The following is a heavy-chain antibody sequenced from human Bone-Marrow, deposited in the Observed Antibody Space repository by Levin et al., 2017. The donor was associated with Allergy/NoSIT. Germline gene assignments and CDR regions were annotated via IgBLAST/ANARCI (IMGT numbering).Heavy chain of an antibody. Sequence: GESLKISCKGSGYSFTSYWIGWVRQMPGKGLEWMGIIYPGDSDTRYSPSFQGQVTISADKSISTAYLQWSSLKASATALYYCARQHYYDSSGDYFDYWGQGTLVTVSS. CDR3: ARQHYYDSSGDYFDY. J-gene: IGHJ4*02. CDR1: GYSFTSYW. V-gene: IGHV5-51*01. CDR2: IYPGDSDT. D-gene: IGHD3-22*01.